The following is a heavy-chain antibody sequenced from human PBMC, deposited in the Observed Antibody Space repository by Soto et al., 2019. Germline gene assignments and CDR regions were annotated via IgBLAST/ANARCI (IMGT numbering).Heavy chain of an antibody. V-gene: IGHV4-34*01. CDR1: GGSFSGYY. J-gene: IGHJ4*02. CDR3: ANGYSSSSLGRSRLYYFDY. Sequence: SETLSLTCAVYGGSFSGYYWSWIRQPPGKGLEWIGEINHSGSTNYNPSLKSRVTISVDTSKNQFSLKLSSVTAADTAVYYCANGYSSSSLGRSRLYYFDYWGQGTLVTVSS. D-gene: IGHD6-6*01. CDR2: INHSGST.